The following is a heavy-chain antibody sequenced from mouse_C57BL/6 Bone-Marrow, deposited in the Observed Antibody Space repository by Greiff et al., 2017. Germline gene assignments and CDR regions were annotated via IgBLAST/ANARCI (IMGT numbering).Heavy chain of an antibody. CDR1: GYTFTDYY. Sequence: VQLQQSGAELVRPGASVKLSCKASGYTFTDYYINWVKQRPGQGLEWIGRIYPGSGNTYYNEKFKGKATLTAEKSSSTAYMQLSSLTSEDSAVYFCARDYYGSSAYWYFDVWGTGTTVTVSS. D-gene: IGHD1-1*01. CDR3: ARDYYGSSAYWYFDV. CDR2: IYPGSGNT. J-gene: IGHJ1*03. V-gene: IGHV1-76*01.